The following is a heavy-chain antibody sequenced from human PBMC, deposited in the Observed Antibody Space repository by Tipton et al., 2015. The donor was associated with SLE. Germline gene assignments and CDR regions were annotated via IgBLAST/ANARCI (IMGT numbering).Heavy chain of an antibody. Sequence: LRLSCAVYGGSFSGNFWTWIRQPPGKGLEWIGEINHSGSTNHNPSLQSRVTISVDTSKNQFSLKLNSVTAADTAVYYCTRDLGVVMEGWFDPWGQGTLVTVSS. CDR3: TRDLGVVMEGWFDP. V-gene: IGHV4-34*01. CDR2: INHSGST. D-gene: IGHD2-8*01. J-gene: IGHJ5*02. CDR1: GGSFSGNF.